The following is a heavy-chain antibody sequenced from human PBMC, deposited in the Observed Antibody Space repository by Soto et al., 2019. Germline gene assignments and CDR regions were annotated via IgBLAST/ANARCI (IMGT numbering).Heavy chain of an antibody. J-gene: IGHJ5*02. D-gene: IGHD1-1*01. Sequence: VGSLRLSCAAPGFTFSSYSMNWVRQAPGKGLEWVSSISSSSSYIYYADSVKGRFTISRDNAKNSLYLQMNSLRAEDTAVYYCARARTPALNNWFDPWGQGTLVTVSS. V-gene: IGHV3-21*01. CDR1: GFTFSSYS. CDR3: ARARTPALNNWFDP. CDR2: ISSSSSYI.